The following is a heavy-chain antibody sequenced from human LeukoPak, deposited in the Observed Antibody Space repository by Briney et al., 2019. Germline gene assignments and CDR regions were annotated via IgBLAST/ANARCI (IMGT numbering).Heavy chain of an antibody. CDR1: GFTFSSYE. CDR3: ARDRTVAGVDY. V-gene: IGHV3-48*03. CDR2: ISSSGSTI. Sequence: PGGSLRLSCAASGFTFSSYEMNWVRQAPGKGLEWVSYISSSGSTIYYADSVKGRFTISRDNAKNSLYPQMNSLRAEDTAVYYCARDRTVAGVDYWGQGTLVTVS. J-gene: IGHJ4*02. D-gene: IGHD6-19*01.